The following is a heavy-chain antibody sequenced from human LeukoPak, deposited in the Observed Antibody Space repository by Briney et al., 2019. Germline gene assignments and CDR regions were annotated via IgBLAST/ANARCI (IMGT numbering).Heavy chain of an antibody. D-gene: IGHD6-6*01. Sequence: PGGSLRLSCAASGFTFDDYTMHWVRQAPGNGLEWVSLISWDGGSTYYADSVKGRFTISRDNSKNSLYLQMNSLRGEDTAVYYCARRGIGALDFYFDYWGQGALVTVSS. J-gene: IGHJ4*02. CDR1: GFTFDDYT. V-gene: IGHV3-43*01. CDR2: ISWDGGST. CDR3: ARRGIGALDFYFDY.